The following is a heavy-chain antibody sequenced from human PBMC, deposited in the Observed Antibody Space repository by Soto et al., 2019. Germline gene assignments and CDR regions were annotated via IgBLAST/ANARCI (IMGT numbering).Heavy chain of an antibody. D-gene: IGHD1-1*01. J-gene: IGHJ4*02. V-gene: IGHV3-74*01. Sequence: GGSLRLACAASGFTFGNYWMHWVRQAPGKVLVWVSRMSDYGRINYADSVKDGFIISRDDAKRELYLQLNDWRAEDTAMYYGGRGGLEPFDNWGQGALVTVSS. CDR3: GRGGLEPFDN. CDR1: GFTFGNYW. CDR2: MSDYGRI.